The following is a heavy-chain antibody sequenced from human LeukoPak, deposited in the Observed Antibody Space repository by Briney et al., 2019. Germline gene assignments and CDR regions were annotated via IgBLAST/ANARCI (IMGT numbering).Heavy chain of an antibody. V-gene: IGHV3-23*01. J-gene: IGHJ4*02. CDR2: ISGSGGST. CDR1: GFILRSYA. D-gene: IGHD4-17*01. Sequence: GGSLRLSCAPSGFILRSYAMSWVRQAPGKGLEWVSAISGSGGSTYYADSVKGRFTISRDNSKNTLYLQMNSLRAEDTAVYYCAKDLRVYGDDDDYWGQGTLVTVSS. CDR3: AKDLRVYGDDDDY.